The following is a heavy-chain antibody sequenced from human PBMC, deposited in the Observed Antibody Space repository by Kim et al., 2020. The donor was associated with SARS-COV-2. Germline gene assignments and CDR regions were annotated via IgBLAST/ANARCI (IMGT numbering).Heavy chain of an antibody. CDR2: INPNSGGT. Sequence: ASVKVSCKASGYTFTGYYMHWVRQAPGQGLEWMGWINPNSGGTNYAQKFQGWVTMTRDTSISTAYMELSRLRSDDTAVYYCAREILSSYGVDSGAKGPRSASP. CDR1: GYTFTGYY. J-gene: IGHJ6*02. V-gene: IGHV1-2*04. D-gene: IGHD2-15*01. CDR3: AREILSSYGVDS.